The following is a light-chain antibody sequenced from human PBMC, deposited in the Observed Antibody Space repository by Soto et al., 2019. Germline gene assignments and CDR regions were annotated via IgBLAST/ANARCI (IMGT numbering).Light chain of an antibody. V-gene: IGKV3-20*01. CDR2: GAS. J-gene: IGKJ5*01. CDR3: QLYSTSRFT. Sequence: EIVMTQSPDTLSVSPGKRATLSCRASQSVNRNLAWYQQKPGQAPRLLIYGASSRATGIPDRFSGSGYGTDFTLTISRLEPEDFAVYYCQLYSTSRFTFAQGTRLEIK. CDR1: QSVNRN.